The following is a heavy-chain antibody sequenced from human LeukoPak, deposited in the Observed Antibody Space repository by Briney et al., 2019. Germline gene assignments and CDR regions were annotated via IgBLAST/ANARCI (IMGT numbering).Heavy chain of an antibody. CDR1: GFTFSSYS. CDR3: ARVVQLERRADY. D-gene: IGHD1-1*01. J-gene: IGHJ4*02. V-gene: IGHV3-21*01. CDR2: ISSSSSYI. Sequence: GGSLRLSCAASGFTFSSYSMNWVRQAPGKGLEWVSSISSSSSYIYYADSVKGRFTISRDNAKNSLYLQMNSLRAEDTAVYYCARVVQLERRADYWGQGTLVTVSS.